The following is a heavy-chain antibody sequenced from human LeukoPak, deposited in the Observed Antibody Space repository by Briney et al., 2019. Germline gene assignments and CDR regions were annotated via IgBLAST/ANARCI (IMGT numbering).Heavy chain of an antibody. CDR3: ASTFLGYCSSTSCLNLDY. J-gene: IGHJ4*02. V-gene: IGHV4-4*07. Sequence: PSETLSLTCTVSGGSISSYYWSWIRQPAGKRLEWIGRIYTSGSTNYNPSLKSRVTMSVDTSKNQFSLKLSSVTAADTAVYYCASTFLGYCSSTSCLNLDYWGQGTLVTVSS. CDR2: IYTSGST. CDR1: GGSISSYY. D-gene: IGHD2-2*01.